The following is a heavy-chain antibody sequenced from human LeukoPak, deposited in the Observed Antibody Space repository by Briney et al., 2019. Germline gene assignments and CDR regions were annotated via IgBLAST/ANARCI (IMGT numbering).Heavy chain of an antibody. CDR1: GFTFSSYA. V-gene: IGHV3-23*01. D-gene: IGHD3-22*01. CDR3: AKTGSGYYYFDY. Sequence: GGSLRFSCAASGFTFSSYAMSWVRQAPGKGLEWVSAISGSGGSTYFADSVKGRFTISRDNSKNTLYLQMNSLRAEDTAVYYCAKTGSGYYYFDYWGQGTLVTVSS. J-gene: IGHJ4*02. CDR2: ISGSGGST.